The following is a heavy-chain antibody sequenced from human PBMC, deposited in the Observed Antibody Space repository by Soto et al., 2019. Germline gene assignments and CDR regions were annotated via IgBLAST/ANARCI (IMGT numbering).Heavy chain of an antibody. CDR1: GGSISSGDYY. Sequence: SETLSLTCTVSGGSISSGDYYWSWIRQPPGKGLEWIGYIYYSGSTYYNPSLKSRVTISVDTSKNKFSLKLSAVTAADTAVYYCARSYYGGNSIDWFDPWGQGTLVTVSS. D-gene: IGHD4-17*01. J-gene: IGHJ5*02. CDR2: IYYSGST. V-gene: IGHV4-30-4*01. CDR3: ARSYYGGNSIDWFDP.